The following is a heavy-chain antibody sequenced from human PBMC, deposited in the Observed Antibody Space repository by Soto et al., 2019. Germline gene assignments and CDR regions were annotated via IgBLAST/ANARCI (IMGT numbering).Heavy chain of an antibody. CDR1: CGPLYCFF. D-gene: IGHD4-17*01. Sequence: PSGTPSPTLPVSCGPLYCFFWGLMPAPPGKGLEWIGYIYYTGTTNYNPSLKSRVTVSVDTSKNQFSLKLSSVTAADTAVYYCARGGRYGVLLDTFDIWGQGTMVTVSS. V-gene: IGHV4-59*12. CDR3: ARGGRYGVLLDTFDI. J-gene: IGHJ3*02. CDR2: IYYTGTT.